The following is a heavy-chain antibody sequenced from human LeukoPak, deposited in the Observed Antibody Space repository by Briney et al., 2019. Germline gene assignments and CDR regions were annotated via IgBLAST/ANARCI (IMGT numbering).Heavy chain of an antibody. D-gene: IGHD3-22*01. CDR1: GGSISSYY. Sequence: SETLSLTCTVSGGSISSYYWSWIRHPPGKGLEWIGYIYYSGRTNYNPSLKSRVTISVDTSKNQFSLKLSFVTAADTAVYYCARVRDRSGYYYYLDYWAQGTLVTVSS. J-gene: IGHJ4*02. CDR3: ARVRDRSGYYYYLDY. V-gene: IGHV4-59*01. CDR2: IYYSGRT.